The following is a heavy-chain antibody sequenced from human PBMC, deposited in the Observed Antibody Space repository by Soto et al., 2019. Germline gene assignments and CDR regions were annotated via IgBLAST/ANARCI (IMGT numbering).Heavy chain of an antibody. Sequence: QVQLVESGGGVVQPGRSLRLSCAASGFTFSSYGMHWVRQAPGKGLEWVALIWYDGSNKYYADSVKGRFTISRDNSKHTLYLQMNSLRAEDTAVYYCARDSSGFDNWGQGTLVTVSS. V-gene: IGHV3-33*01. D-gene: IGHD3-22*01. CDR3: ARDSSGFDN. J-gene: IGHJ4*02. CDR2: IWYDGSNK. CDR1: GFTFSSYG.